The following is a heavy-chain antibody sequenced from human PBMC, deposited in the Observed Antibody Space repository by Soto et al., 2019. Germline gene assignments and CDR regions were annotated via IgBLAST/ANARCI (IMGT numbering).Heavy chain of an antibody. D-gene: IGHD2-15*01. J-gene: IGHJ5*02. V-gene: IGHV3-21*01. Sequence: GGSWGLPWEPSGLPSSGFRMTWVRKPPGKGLEWVSSISSSSSYIYYADSVKGRFTISRDNAKNSLYLQMNSLRAEDTAVYYCARDMLPMGGGSSFDPWGQGTLVTVSS. CDR1: GLPSSGFR. CDR2: ISSSSSYI. CDR3: ARDMLPMGGGSSFDP.